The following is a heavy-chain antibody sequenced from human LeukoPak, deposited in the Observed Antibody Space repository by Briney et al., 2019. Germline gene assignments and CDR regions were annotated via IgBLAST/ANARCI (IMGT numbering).Heavy chain of an antibody. CDR1: GYTFTGYY. CDR3: TRDFLHVYYYDSSGYVRGAFDI. D-gene: IGHD3-22*01. J-gene: IGHJ3*02. V-gene: IGHV1-2*02. CDR2: INPNSGGT. Sequence: ASVKVSCKASGYTFTGYYLYWVRQAPGQGLEWMGWINPNSGGTNFAQKFQGRVTMTRDTSISTVYMELSRLRSDNTAVYYCTRDFLHVYYYDSSGYVRGAFDIWGQGTVVTVSS.